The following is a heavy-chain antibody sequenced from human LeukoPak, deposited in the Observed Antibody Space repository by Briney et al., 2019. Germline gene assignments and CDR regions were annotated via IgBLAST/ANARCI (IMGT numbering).Heavy chain of an antibody. CDR2: ISTSGDST. D-gene: IGHD6-13*01. V-gene: IGHV3-23*01. CDR3: AKETRLVATGLFDY. Sequence: PGGSLRLSCAASGFTFSSYAMSWVRQAPGKGLEWVSAISTSGDSTYYADSVKGRFTISRDKSKNTLYLQMNSLRAEDTAIYYCAKETRLVATGLFDYWGQGTLVTVSS. J-gene: IGHJ4*02. CDR1: GFTFSSYA.